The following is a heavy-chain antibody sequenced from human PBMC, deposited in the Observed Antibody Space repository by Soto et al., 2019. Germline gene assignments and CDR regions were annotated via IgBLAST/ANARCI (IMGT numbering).Heavy chain of an antibody. V-gene: IGHV4-30-2*01. D-gene: IGHD3-16*02. CDR1: GGSISSGGYS. J-gene: IGHJ5*02. CDR3: ARVWGSYQAPSGGAGFDP. Sequence: SETLSLTCAVSGGSISSGGYSWSWIRQPPGKGLEWIGYIYHSGSTYYNPSLKSRVTISVDRSKNQFSLKLSSVTAADTAVYYCARVWGSYQAPSGGAGFDPWGQGTLVTVSS. CDR2: IYHSGST.